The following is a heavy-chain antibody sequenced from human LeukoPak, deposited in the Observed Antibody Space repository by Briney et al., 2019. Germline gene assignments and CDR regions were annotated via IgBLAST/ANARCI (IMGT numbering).Heavy chain of an antibody. CDR2: IIPIFGTA. D-gene: IGHD6-19*01. V-gene: IGHV1-69*13. Sequence: ASVKVSCKASGGTFSSYAISWVRQAPGQGLEWMGGIIPIFGTANYAQKFQGRVTITADESTSTAYMELSNLRSEDTAVYYCARYYSGWYYFDYWGQGTLVTVSS. J-gene: IGHJ4*02. CDR3: ARYYSGWYYFDY. CDR1: GGTFSSYA.